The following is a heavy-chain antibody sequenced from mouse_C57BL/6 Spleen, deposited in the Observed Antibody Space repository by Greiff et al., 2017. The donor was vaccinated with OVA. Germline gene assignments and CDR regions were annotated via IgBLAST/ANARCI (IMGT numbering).Heavy chain of an antibody. CDR2: IDPSDSYT. Sequence: VQLQQPGAELVMPGASVKLSCKASGYTFTSYWMHWVKQRPGQGLECIGEIDPSDSYTNYNQKFKGKSTLTVDKSSSTAYMQLSSLTSEDSAVYYCASKEYCDVWGTGTTVTVSS. V-gene: IGHV1-69*01. CDR3: ASKEYCDV. J-gene: IGHJ1*03. CDR1: GYTFTSYW.